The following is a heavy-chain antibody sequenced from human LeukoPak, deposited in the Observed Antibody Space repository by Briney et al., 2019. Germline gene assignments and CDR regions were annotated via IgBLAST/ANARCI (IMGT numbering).Heavy chain of an antibody. V-gene: IGHV4-30-4*01. CDR2: IYYSRST. J-gene: IGHJ4*01. CDR3: AREGYDSSGYYLY. Sequence: GYIYYSRSTYYNPSLKSRVTISVDTSKIQFSLKLSSVTAADTAVYYCAREGYDSSGYYLYWGQGTLVTVSS. D-gene: IGHD3-22*01.